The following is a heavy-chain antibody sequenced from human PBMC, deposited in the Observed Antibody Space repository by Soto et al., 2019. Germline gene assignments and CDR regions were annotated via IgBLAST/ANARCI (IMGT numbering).Heavy chain of an antibody. V-gene: IGHV4-59*01. CDR2: IYYSGST. CDR1: GGSISSYY. J-gene: IGHJ4*02. D-gene: IGHD3-10*01. Sequence: SETLSLTCTVSGGSISSYYWSWIRQPPGKGLEWIGYIYYSGSTNYNPSLKSRVTISVDTSKNQFSLKLSSVTAADTAVYYCAVGGWFGELFDYWGQGTLVTVSS. CDR3: AVGGWFGELFDY.